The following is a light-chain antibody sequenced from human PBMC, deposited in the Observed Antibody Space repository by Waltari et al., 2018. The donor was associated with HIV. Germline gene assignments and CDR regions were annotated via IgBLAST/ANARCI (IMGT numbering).Light chain of an antibody. CDR2: GNN. Sequence: QSVLTQPPSASGTPGQRVTISCSGGRYNIGENFVYWFQQLPGTASRLLVFGNNQRPSGVPDRFSGSKGGSSASLVISGLRSEDEGTYYCATWDDDLSGVVFGGGSKLTVL. J-gene: IGLJ2*01. V-gene: IGLV1-47*01. CDR1: RYNIGENF. CDR3: ATWDDDLSGVV.